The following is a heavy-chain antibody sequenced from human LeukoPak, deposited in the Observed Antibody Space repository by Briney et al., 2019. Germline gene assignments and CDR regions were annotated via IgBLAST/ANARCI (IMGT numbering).Heavy chain of an antibody. Sequence: GGSLRLSCAASGFTFSSYSMNWVRQAPGKGLEWVSSISSSSSYIYYADSVKGRFTISRDNAKNSLYLQMNSLRAEDTAVYYCARDYGDYGRGFDPWGQGTLVTVSS. V-gene: IGHV3-21*01. CDR1: GFTFSSYS. CDR3: ARDYGDYGRGFDP. D-gene: IGHD4-17*01. CDR2: ISSSSSYI. J-gene: IGHJ5*02.